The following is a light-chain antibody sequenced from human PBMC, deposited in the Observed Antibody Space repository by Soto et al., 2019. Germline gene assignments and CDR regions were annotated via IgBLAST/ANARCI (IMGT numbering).Light chain of an antibody. V-gene: IGKV3-20*01. Sequence: EILLTQVPDTLSLSPVERATLSCRASQRVSGTSLAWYQHKRGQAPRLLIHGASSRATGIPDRFSGSGSGTDFTLTISRLVPEDWAVYYCQQYGGSPRTFGQGTKVEV. CDR3: QQYGGSPRT. CDR2: GAS. CDR1: QRVSGTS. J-gene: IGKJ1*01.